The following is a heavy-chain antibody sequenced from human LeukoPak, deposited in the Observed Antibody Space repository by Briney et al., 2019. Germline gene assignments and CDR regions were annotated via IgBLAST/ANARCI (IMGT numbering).Heavy chain of an antibody. CDR3: AKSDPYGDSLIEI. V-gene: IGHV3-48*03. D-gene: IGHD4-17*01. Sequence: PGRSLRLSCAASGFTFSGYAMNWVRQAPGKGLEWLSHISSTGGTIYYADSVKGRLTVSRDNAKNSLYLQMNSLRAEDTAVYYCAKSDPYGDSLIEIWGQGALVTVSS. CDR2: ISSTGGTI. CDR1: GFTFSGYA. J-gene: IGHJ4*02.